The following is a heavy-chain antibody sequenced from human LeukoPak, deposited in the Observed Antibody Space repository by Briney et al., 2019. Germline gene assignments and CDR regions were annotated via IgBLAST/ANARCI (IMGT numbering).Heavy chain of an antibody. Sequence: SETLSLTCTVSGGSISSYYWSWIRQPAGKGLEWIGRIYTSGSTNYNPSLKSRVTISIDTSKKQFSLRLSSVTAADTAMYYCARTYSNYNYFDFWGQGALVTVSS. V-gene: IGHV4-4*07. CDR3: ARTYSNYNYFDF. CDR1: GGSISSYY. CDR2: IYTSGST. D-gene: IGHD4-11*01. J-gene: IGHJ4*02.